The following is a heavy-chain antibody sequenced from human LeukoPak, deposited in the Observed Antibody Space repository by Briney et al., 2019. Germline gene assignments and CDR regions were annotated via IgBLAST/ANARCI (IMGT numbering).Heavy chain of an antibody. CDR1: GFTLSSYV. J-gene: IGHJ6*03. Sequence: PGGALRHSCAASGFTLSSYVMHSVRPAPGRGLEWVAVIWNDGSNKYYVDSVKGRFTICRDNSQNTLYLQMNSLRAEDTAVYYCARDWSSIAARPPSDYYYYYYMDVWGKGPTVTVSS. CDR2: IWNDGSNK. V-gene: IGHV3-33*01. CDR3: ARDWSSIAARPPSDYYYYYYMDV. D-gene: IGHD6-6*01.